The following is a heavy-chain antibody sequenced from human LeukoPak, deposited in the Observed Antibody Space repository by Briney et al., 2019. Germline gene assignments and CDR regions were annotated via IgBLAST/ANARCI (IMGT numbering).Heavy chain of an antibody. D-gene: IGHD3-9*01. Sequence: PSEALSLTCTVSGGYISSYYWSWIRRPPGKGLEWIGYIYYSGTTNYNPSLKSRVTISVDTSKNQFSLKLSSVTAADTAVYYCARHYYDILTGHLEYYFDYWGQGTLVTVSS. CDR3: ARHYYDILTGHLEYYFDY. V-gene: IGHV4-59*08. CDR1: GGYISSYY. J-gene: IGHJ4*02. CDR2: IYYSGTT.